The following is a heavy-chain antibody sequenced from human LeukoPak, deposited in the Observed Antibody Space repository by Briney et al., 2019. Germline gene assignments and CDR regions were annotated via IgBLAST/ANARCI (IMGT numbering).Heavy chain of an antibody. CDR2: IYSGDST. D-gene: IGHD6-13*01. CDR3: ARDKRAAAGVNAFDI. V-gene: IGHV3-66*01. Sequence: GGSLRLSCAASGFTVSNNYMTWVRQAPAKGLEWVSVIYSGDSTYYADSVKGRFTISRDNSKNTLYLQMNSLRAEDTAVYYCARDKRAAAGVNAFDIWGQGTMVTVSS. CDR1: GFTVSNNY. J-gene: IGHJ3*02.